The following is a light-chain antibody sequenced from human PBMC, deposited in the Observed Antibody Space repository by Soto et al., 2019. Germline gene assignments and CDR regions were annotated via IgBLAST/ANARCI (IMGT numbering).Light chain of an antibody. J-gene: IGKJ4*01. Sequence: DIQMTHSPSTLSASVLYRVTITFRASQRISSWLAWYQQKPGKAPKLLIYKASGLESGVPSRFSGSGSGTDSTLTISSLQPDDFATYYCQQYNSYSPLNFGGGTKVDIK. V-gene: IGKV1-5*03. CDR3: QQYNSYSPLN. CDR2: KAS. CDR1: QRISSW.